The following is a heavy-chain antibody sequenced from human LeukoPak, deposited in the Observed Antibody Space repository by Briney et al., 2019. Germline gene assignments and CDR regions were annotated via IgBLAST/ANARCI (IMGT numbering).Heavy chain of an antibody. Sequence: SETLSLTCTVSGGSISSGDYYWSWIRQPPGKGLEWIGYIYYSGSTYYNPSLKSRVTISVDTSKNQFSLKLSSVTAADTAVYYCARLGGMDTAMVIYFDYWGQGTLVTVSS. CDR2: IYYSGST. V-gene: IGHV4-30-4*08. D-gene: IGHD5-18*01. J-gene: IGHJ4*02. CDR3: ARLGGMDTAMVIYFDY. CDR1: GGSISSGDYY.